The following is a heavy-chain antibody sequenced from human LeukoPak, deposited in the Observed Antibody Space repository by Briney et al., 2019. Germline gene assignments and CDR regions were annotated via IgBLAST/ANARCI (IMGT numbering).Heavy chain of an antibody. CDR2: IGYDGSNK. Sequence: GGSLRLSCAASGFTFSNYDMHWVRQAPGEGLEWVALIGYDGSNKYYADSVKGRFTISRDNSKNTLYLQMNSLRAEDTAIYFCARDKGRFGELYNYFDYWGQGTLVTVSS. J-gene: IGHJ4*02. V-gene: IGHV3-33*08. D-gene: IGHD3-10*01. CDR3: ARDKGRFGELYNYFDY. CDR1: GFTFSNYD.